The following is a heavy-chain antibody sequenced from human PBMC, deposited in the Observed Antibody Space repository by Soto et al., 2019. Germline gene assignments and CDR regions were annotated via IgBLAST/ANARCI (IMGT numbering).Heavy chain of an antibody. D-gene: IGHD3-22*01. J-gene: IGHJ4*02. CDR2: IYYSGST. CDR1: GGSISSSSYY. V-gene: IGHV4-39*01. Sequence: NPSETLSLTCTVSGGSISSSSYYWGWIRQPPGKGLEWIGSIYYSGSTYYNPSLKSRVTISVDTSKNQFSLKLSSVTAADTAVYYCAKAAAYDSSGYSDYWGQGTLVTVSS. CDR3: AKAAAYDSSGYSDY.